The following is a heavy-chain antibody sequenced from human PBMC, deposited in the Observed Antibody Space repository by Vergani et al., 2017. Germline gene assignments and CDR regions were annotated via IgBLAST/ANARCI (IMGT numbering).Heavy chain of an antibody. J-gene: IGHJ5*02. CDR1: GFTFSGSA. V-gene: IGHV3-73*02. Sequence: EVQLVESGGGLVQPGGSLKLSCAASGFTFSGSAMHWVRQASGKGLEWVGRIRSKANSYATAYAASVKGRFTISRDDSKNTAYLQMNSLKTEDTAVYYCAKDSSAVVEAAAGKDWFDPWGQGTLVTVSS. CDR2: IRSKANSYAT. D-gene: IGHD6-13*01. CDR3: AKDSSAVVEAAAGKDWFDP.